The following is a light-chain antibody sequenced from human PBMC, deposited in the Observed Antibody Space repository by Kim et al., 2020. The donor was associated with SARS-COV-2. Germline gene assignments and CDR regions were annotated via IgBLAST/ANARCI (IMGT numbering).Light chain of an antibody. J-gene: IGLJ3*02. CDR2: STD. CDR3: VLYMGSGSWV. CDR1: SGSVSTTYY. Sequence: QTVVTQEPSFSVSPGGTVTLTCGLSSGSVSTTYYPSWYQQTPGQAPRTLMYSTDIRSSGVPDRFSGSILGNKAALTITGAQADDESDYYCVLYMGSGSWVFGVGTQLTVL. V-gene: IGLV8-61*01.